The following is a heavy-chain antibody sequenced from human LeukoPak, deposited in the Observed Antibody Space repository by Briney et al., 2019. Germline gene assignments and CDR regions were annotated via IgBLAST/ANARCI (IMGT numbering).Heavy chain of an antibody. Sequence: SETLSLTCSVSGGSISRGDHYWSWLRLPPGKGPEWIGYISYSGITYYTPSLKSRLTMSVDTSKNEISLRLTSVTAADTAVYYCARVSSGFHLRSFDHWGQGILVTVSS. V-gene: IGHV4-30-4*01. CDR1: GGSISRGDHY. CDR3: ARVSSGFHLRSFDH. J-gene: IGHJ4*02. CDR2: ISYSGIT. D-gene: IGHD3-22*01.